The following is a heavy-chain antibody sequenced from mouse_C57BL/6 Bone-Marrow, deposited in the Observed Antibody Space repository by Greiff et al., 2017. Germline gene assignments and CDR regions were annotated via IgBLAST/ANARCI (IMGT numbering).Heavy chain of an antibody. Sequence: VQLQQPGAELVMPGASVKLSCKASGYTFTSYWMHWVKQRPGQGLEWIGEIDPSDSYTNYNQKFKGKSTLTVDKSSSTAYMQLSSLTSEDSAVYYCAREGSTMVPYYFDYWGQGTTLTVSS. J-gene: IGHJ2*01. CDR3: AREGSTMVPYYFDY. D-gene: IGHD2-2*01. V-gene: IGHV1-69*01. CDR1: GYTFTSYW. CDR2: IDPSDSYT.